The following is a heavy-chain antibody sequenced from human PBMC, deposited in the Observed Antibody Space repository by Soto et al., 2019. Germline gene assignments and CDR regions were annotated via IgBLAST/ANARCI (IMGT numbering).Heavy chain of an antibody. CDR1: GFSLSTSGVG. CDR3: AHSRPPRLLDY. D-gene: IGHD6-6*01. J-gene: IGHJ4*02. CDR2: IYWDDDK. V-gene: IGHV2-5*02. Sequence: QITLKESGPTLVKPTQTLTLTCTFSGFSLSTSGVGVGWIRQPPGKALEWLALIYWDDDKRYSPSPNSRLTITKDTAKNPVVLTMTNMDPVDTATYYCAHSRPPRLLDYWGQGTLVTVSS.